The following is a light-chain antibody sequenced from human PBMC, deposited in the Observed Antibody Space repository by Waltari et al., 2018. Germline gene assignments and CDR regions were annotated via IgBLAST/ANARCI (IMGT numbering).Light chain of an antibody. Sequence: SALTQPRPVSGSPGQSVPISCPGSRSVVGGHDNGSRYQQHPGKAPQLKIYDVKKRPSGVPERFSGSKAGNTASLTISGLQAEDEADYYCYSYAGTSTWVFGGGTKLTVL. CDR2: DVK. CDR1: RSVVGGHDN. V-gene: IGLV2-11*01. J-gene: IGLJ3*02. CDR3: YSYAGTSTWV.